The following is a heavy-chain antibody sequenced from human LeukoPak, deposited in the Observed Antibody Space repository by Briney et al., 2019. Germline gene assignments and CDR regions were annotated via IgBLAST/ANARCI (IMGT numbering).Heavy chain of an antibody. Sequence: SGPTLAQPTHPTCTFSGFSLSTSRVALGWIRQPPGKALELLALISRNDEKHYSPSLKSRLTITKDTSKHQVVLTMTNMDPVDTATYYCAHVDTSMVTSGFDVWGQGTSVTVS. CDR2: ISRNDEK. CDR3: AHVDTSMVTSGFDV. D-gene: IGHD5-18*01. V-gene: IGHV2-5*01. CDR1: GFSLSTSRVA. J-gene: IGHJ3*01.